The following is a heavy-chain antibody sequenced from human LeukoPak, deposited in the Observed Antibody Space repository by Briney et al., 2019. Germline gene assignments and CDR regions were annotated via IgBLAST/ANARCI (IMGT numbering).Heavy chain of an antibody. V-gene: IGHV3-21*01. CDR1: GLTFSSYS. CDR2: ISSSSYI. J-gene: IGHJ6*02. CDR3: ARGGRVDDLAPDYYYGMDV. D-gene: IGHD3-3*01. Sequence: GGSLSLSCAASGLTFSSYSMKWVRQAPGKGLEWVSSISSSSYIYYADSVKVRFTISRDNAKNSLYLQMNSLRAEDTAVYYCARGGRVDDLAPDYYYGMDVWGQGTTVTVSS.